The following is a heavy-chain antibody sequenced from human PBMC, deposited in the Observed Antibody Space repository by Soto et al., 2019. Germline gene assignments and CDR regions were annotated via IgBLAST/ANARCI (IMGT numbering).Heavy chain of an antibody. J-gene: IGHJ3*02. CDR3: ARRGASHIFGGSAFDI. CDR2: IFYNGNS. D-gene: IGHD3-16*01. V-gene: IGHV4-59*01. CDR1: GGSISDYY. Sequence: SETLSLTCLVSGGSISDYYWNWFRQPPGKGLEWIGYIFYNGNSRYNPSLSSRVTISVDTSKNQFSLKLSSVAAADTAVYYCARRGASHIFGGSAFDIWGQGTMVTVSS.